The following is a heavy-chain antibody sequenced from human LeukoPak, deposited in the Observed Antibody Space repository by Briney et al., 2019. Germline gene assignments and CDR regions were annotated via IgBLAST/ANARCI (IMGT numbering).Heavy chain of an antibody. CDR1: GGTFSSYA. Sequence: SVKVSCKASGGTFSSYAISWVRQAPGQGLEWMGGIIPIFGTADYAQKFQGRVTITADKSTSTAYMELSSLRSEDTAVYYCASPTGDGYSYGPFDYWGQGTLVTVSS. V-gene: IGHV1-69*06. CDR2: IIPIFGTA. D-gene: IGHD5-18*01. CDR3: ASPTGDGYSYGPFDY. J-gene: IGHJ4*02.